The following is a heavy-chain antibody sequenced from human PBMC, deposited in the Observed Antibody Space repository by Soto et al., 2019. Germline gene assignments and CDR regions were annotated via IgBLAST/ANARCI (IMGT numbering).Heavy chain of an antibody. V-gene: IGHV4-30-2*01. CDR1: GGSISSGGYS. J-gene: IGHJ3*02. D-gene: IGHD1-26*01. Sequence: QLQLQESGSGLVKPSQTLSLTCAVSGGSISSGGYSWSWIRQPPGKGLEWIGYIYHSGSTYYNPSLKSRVTISVDRSKNQFSLKLSSVSAADTAVYYCAREGASGRYSPGAFDIWGQGTMVTVSS. CDR3: AREGASGRYSPGAFDI. CDR2: IYHSGST.